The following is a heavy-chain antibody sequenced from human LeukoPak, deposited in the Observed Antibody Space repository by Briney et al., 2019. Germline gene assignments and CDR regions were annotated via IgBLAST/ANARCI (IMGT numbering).Heavy chain of an antibody. D-gene: IGHD2-2*02. J-gene: IGHJ2*01. CDR1: GYTFTSYD. Sequence: GASVKVSCKASGYTFTSYDINWVRQATGQGLEWMGWMNPNSGNTGYAQKFQGRVTMTRNTSTSTAYMELSSLRSEDTAVYYCARLGGYQLLYRFGYWYFDLWGRGTLVTVSS. V-gene: IGHV1-8*01. CDR2: MNPNSGNT. CDR3: ARLGGYQLLYRFGYWYFDL.